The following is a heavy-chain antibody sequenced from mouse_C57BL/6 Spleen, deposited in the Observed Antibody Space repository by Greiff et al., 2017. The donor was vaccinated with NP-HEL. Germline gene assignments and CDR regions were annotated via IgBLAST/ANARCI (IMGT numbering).Heavy chain of an antibody. CDR1: GYTFTSYW. Sequence: QVQLQQPGTELVKPGASVKLSCKASGYTFTSYWMHWVKQRPGQGLEWIGNINPSNGVTNYNEKFKSKATLTVEKSSSTAYRQLSSLTSEDSAVYYCARPDGYYGGVWFAYWGQGTLVTVSA. D-gene: IGHD2-3*01. CDR2: INPSNGVT. V-gene: IGHV1-53*01. J-gene: IGHJ3*01. CDR3: ARPDGYYGGVWFAY.